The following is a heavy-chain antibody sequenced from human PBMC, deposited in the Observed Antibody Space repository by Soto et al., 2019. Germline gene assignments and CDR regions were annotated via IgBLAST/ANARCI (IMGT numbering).Heavy chain of an antibody. CDR2: IVPIFRTA. CDR1: GDTFSNYV. J-gene: IGHJ3*02. V-gene: IGHV1-69*12. D-gene: IGHD6-13*01. CDR3: ARETSAPGTFREDASDI. Sequence: QVQLVQSGAEVKKPGSSVKVACKVSGDTFSNYVINWVRQAPGQGLEWMGAIVPIFRTAKYAQKFQGRDTITADEFTITAYMELSGLRSDDTATYYCARETSAPGTFREDASDIWGQGTLVTVSS.